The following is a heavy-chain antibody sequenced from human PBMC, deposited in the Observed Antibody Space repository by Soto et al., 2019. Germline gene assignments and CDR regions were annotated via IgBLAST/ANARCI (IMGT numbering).Heavy chain of an antibody. J-gene: IGHJ3*02. CDR3: ARDDFWSGFIDDAFDI. V-gene: IGHV3-7*01. Sequence: GSLKPPWAGSGFTFRRQWMNLGRQAPGKGLEWVANIKQDGSEKYYVDSVKGRFTISRDNAKNSLYLQMNSLRAEDTAVYYCARDDFWSGFIDDAFDIWGQGTMVTVSS. CDR1: GFTFRRQW. D-gene: IGHD3-3*01. CDR2: IKQDGSEK.